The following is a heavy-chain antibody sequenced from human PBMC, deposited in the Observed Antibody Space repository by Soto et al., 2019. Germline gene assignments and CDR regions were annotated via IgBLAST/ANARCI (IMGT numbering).Heavy chain of an antibody. V-gene: IGHV1-46*04. CDR3: AKTLSGGSYTDSRLEF. Sequence: GASVKVSCKASGYTFSRHYVHWVRQAPGQGLGWMGLINPSTGFTNYAQKLKARITLTGDTSTRTVYMEVSSLTFEDTALYFCAKTLSGGSYTDSRLEFWGQGTLVTVSS. CDR1: GYTFSRHY. J-gene: IGHJ4*02. D-gene: IGHD1-26*01. CDR2: INPSTGFT.